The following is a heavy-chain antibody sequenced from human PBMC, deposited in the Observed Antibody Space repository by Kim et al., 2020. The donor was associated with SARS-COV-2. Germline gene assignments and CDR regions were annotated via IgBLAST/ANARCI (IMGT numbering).Heavy chain of an antibody. D-gene: IGHD3-22*01. CDR1: GFTFSSYG. V-gene: IGHV3-33*01. CDR2: IWYDGSNK. CDR3: ARSYYDSSVIRGIPSLLGS. J-gene: IGHJ5*02. Sequence: GGSLRLSCAASGFTFSSYGMHWVRQAPGKGLEWVAVIWYDGSNKYYADSVKGRFTISRDNSKNTLYLQMNSLRAEDTAVYYCARSYYDSSVIRGIPSLLGSWGQGTLVTVSS.